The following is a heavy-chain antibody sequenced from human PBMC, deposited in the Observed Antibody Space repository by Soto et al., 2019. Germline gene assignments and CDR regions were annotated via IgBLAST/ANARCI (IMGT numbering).Heavy chain of an antibody. CDR1: GGTFSSYA. J-gene: IGHJ6*02. CDR2: IIPIFGTA. V-gene: IGHV1-69*13. D-gene: IGHD3-10*01. CDR3: ARDLVTMVRSTGYYYGMDV. Sequence: EASVKVSCKASGGTFSSYAISWVRQAPGQGLEWMGGIIPIFGTANYAQKFQGRVTITADESTSTAYMELSSLRSEDTAVYYCARDLVTMVRSTGYYYGMDVWGQGTTVTVSS.